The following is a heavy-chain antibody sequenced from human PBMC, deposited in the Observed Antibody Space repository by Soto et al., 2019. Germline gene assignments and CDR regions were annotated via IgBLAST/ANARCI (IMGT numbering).Heavy chain of an antibody. CDR2: IYPGDSDT. CDR1: GYTCTNYW. CDR3: AASIFYYGMDV. V-gene: IGHV5-51*01. J-gene: IGHJ6*02. Sequence: PXEFLKISCKGSGYTCTNYWIGWVGQMPGEGLEWMGIIYPGDSDTKYNPSFQGQVTISADKSITTTYLQWSSLKASDTAIYYCAASIFYYGMDVWGQGTTVTVSS.